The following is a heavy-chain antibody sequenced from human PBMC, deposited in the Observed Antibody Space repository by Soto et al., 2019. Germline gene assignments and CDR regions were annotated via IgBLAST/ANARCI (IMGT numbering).Heavy chain of an antibody. D-gene: IGHD3-10*01. CDR1: GGSLTSSSFY. J-gene: IGHJ3*02. CDR3: VRFYGNAFDI. Sequence: SETLSLTCIVSGGSLTSSSFYRGWIRQPPGKGLSWIGNIYYSGTTDYNPSLKSRVSVSTDTSRNQLSLTLSSVTAADTAVYYCVRFYGNAFDIWGPGTLVTVSS. V-gene: IGHV4-39*01. CDR2: IYYSGTT.